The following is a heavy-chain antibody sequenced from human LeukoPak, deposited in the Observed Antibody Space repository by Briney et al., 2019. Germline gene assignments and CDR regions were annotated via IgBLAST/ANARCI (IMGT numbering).Heavy chain of an antibody. CDR1: GGSISSSTYY. D-gene: IGHD6-19*01. J-gene: IGHJ4*02. V-gene: IGHV4-39*07. CDR2: VHYSGGS. CDR3: ARVTPAGAWLGYFDY. Sequence: SETLSLTCTVSGGSISSSTYYWGWIRQSPGKGLEWIGSVHYSGGSYYSPSLKSRVTISLNTSKNQFSLKLSSVTAADTAVYYCARVTPAGAWLGYFDYWGQGTLVTVSS.